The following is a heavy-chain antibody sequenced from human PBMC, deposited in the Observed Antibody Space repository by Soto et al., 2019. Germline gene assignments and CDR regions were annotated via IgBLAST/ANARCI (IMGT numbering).Heavy chain of an antibody. Sequence: QVQLVQSGAEVKKPGASVKVSCKTSGYTFTSYGLSWVRQAPGKGLEWMGWINGYTGNTNYAQKFQGRVTMTTDTSTNTAYLDLWTLISDDPAVYYCARSWVTGKGGMDVWGQGTTVTVSS. J-gene: IGHJ6*02. D-gene: IGHD3-16*01. CDR3: ARSWVTGKGGMDV. CDR1: GYTFTSYG. V-gene: IGHV1-18*01. CDR2: INGYTGNT.